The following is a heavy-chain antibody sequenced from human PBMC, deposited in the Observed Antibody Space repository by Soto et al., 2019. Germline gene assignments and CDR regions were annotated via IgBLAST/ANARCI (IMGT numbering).Heavy chain of an antibody. Sequence: TLSLTCTVSGGSVSSGSYYWSWIRQPPGKGLEWIGYIYYSGSTNYNPSLKSRVTISVDTSKNQFSLKLSSVTAADTAVYYCARDGSGDGYNLYYFDYWGQGTLVTVSS. D-gene: IGHD5-12*01. CDR2: IYYSGST. CDR1: GGSVSSGSYY. V-gene: IGHV4-61*01. CDR3: ARDGSGDGYNLYYFDY. J-gene: IGHJ4*02.